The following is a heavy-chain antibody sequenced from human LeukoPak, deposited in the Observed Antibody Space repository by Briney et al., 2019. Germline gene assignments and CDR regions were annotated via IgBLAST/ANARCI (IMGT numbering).Heavy chain of an antibody. V-gene: IGHV3-7*04. Sequence: GGSLRLSFAASGXTFRSYCMTWVRQAPGKGLEWVANIKQDGGEKYYVDSVKGRFTISRDNAKDSLYLQMNSLRAEDTAVYYCAREYYYGSGSYYNGYWGQGTLVTVSS. D-gene: IGHD3-10*01. CDR2: IKQDGGEK. J-gene: IGHJ4*02. CDR3: AREYYYGSGSYYNGY. CDR1: GXTFRSYC.